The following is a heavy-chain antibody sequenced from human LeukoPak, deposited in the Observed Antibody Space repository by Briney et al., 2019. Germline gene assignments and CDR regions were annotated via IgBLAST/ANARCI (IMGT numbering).Heavy chain of an antibody. CDR1: GGSISSSPYY. J-gene: IGHJ4*02. Sequence: PSETLSLTCTVSGGSISSSPYYWGWIRQPPGKGLEWIGSIYYSGTTHYNPSLESRVTISVDTSKNQFSLKLSSVTAADTAVYYCASYTTNSGWNDAYWGQGTLVTVSS. D-gene: IGHD1-1*01. CDR3: ASYTTNSGWNDAY. CDR2: IYYSGTT. V-gene: IGHV4-39*07.